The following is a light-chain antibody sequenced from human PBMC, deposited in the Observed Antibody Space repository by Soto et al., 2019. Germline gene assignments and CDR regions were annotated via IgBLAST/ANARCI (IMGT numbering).Light chain of an antibody. J-gene: IGLJ1*01. Sequence: QSVLTQPASVSGSPGQSITISCTGTGSDIGSYNFVSWYQHHPGKAPKLLIYEVSYRPSGISDRFSGSKSANTASLTISGLPGWGEAVLFWAPYQSSTPPPPLVFGSGTKVTVL. CDR2: EVS. CDR1: GSDIGSYNF. V-gene: IGLV2-14*01. CDR3: APYQSSTPPPPLV.